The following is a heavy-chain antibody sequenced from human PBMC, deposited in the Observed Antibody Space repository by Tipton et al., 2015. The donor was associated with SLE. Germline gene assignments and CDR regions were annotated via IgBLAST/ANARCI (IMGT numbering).Heavy chain of an antibody. J-gene: IGHJ4*02. CDR1: GFTFSDDY. D-gene: IGHD1-7*01. CDR2: ISSSGSTK. CDR3: ARASTILNWNFLPTFDY. Sequence: QVQLVQSGGGLVKPGGSLRLSCAASGFTFSDDYMSWIRQAPGKGLEWVSYISSSGSTKRYADSVQGRFTISRDNAKSSLYLQLNSLRDEDSAVYYCARASTILNWNFLPTFDYWGQGALVTVSS. V-gene: IGHV3-11*04.